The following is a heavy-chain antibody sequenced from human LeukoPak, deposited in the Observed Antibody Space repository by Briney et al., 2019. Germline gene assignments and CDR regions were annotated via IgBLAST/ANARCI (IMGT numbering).Heavy chain of an antibody. Sequence: GGSLRLSCAASGFTFSGYAMSWVRQAPGKALEWVSGIVGSGGSTYYADSVKGRFTISRDNSKNTVYLQLNSLRAEDTAVYYCAKRGDGYSGFDYWGQGTLVTVSS. V-gene: IGHV3-23*01. CDR2: IVGSGGST. CDR3: AKRGDGYSGFDY. D-gene: IGHD5-24*01. J-gene: IGHJ4*02. CDR1: GFTFSGYA.